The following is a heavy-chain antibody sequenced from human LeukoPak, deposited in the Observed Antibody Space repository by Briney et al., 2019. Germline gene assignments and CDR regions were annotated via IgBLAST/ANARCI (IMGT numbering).Heavy chain of an antibody. J-gene: IGHJ6*03. Sequence: ASVKVSCKASGYTFTGYYMHWVRQAPGQGLEWMGWINPNSGGTNYAQKFQGRVTMTRDTSISTAYMELSRLRSDDTAVYYCARDPGMLGDYHYYYYMDVWGKGTTVTVSS. CDR2: INPNSGGT. D-gene: IGHD3-16*01. V-gene: IGHV1-2*02. CDR1: GYTFTGYY. CDR3: ARDPGMLGDYHYYYYMDV.